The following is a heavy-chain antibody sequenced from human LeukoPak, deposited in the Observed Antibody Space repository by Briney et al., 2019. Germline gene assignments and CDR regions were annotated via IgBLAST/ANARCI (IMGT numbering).Heavy chain of an antibody. Sequence: GGSLRLSCAASGFTFSSYWMNWARQAPGKGLEWVASINHNGNMNYYVDSVKGRFTISRDNTKNSLYLQMNSLRAEDTAVFYCARDQYDTWSRRGNFDSWGQGTLVIVSS. D-gene: IGHD3-3*01. CDR3: ARDQYDTWSRRGNFDS. J-gene: IGHJ4*02. CDR1: GFTFSSYW. V-gene: IGHV3-7*03. CDR2: INHNGNMN.